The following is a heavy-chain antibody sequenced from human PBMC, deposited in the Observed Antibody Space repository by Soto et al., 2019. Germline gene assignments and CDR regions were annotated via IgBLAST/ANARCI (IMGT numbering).Heavy chain of an antibody. V-gene: IGHV3-53*01. CDR2: IYSGGST. Sequence: GESLKISCAASGFTVSSNYMSWVRQAPGKGLEWVSVIYSGGSTYYADSVKGRFTISRDNSKNTLYLQMNSLRAEDTAVYYCASSVSGQHDAFDIWGQGTMVTVSS. J-gene: IGHJ3*02. CDR1: GFTVSSNY. CDR3: ASSVSGQHDAFDI. D-gene: IGHD3-10*01.